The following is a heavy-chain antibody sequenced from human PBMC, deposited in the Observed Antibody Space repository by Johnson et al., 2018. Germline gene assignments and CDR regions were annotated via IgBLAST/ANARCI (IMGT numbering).Heavy chain of an antibody. D-gene: IGHD3-10*01. Sequence: QVQLQESGPGLVKPSETLSLTCSVSGGSIRSDYWSWIRQPPGKGLEWIGYIYYTGSTNYNPSLTTRVTISVDTSKNQFSLKMSSVTTADTAVYYCARDRPSYYDYYMDVWGKGTTVTVSS. CDR3: ARDRPSYYDYYMDV. V-gene: IGHV4-59*01. CDR2: IYYTGST. CDR1: GGSIRSDY. J-gene: IGHJ6*03.